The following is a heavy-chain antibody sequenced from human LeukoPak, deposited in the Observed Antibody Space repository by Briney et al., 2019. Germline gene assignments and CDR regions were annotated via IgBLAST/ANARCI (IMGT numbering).Heavy chain of an antibody. D-gene: IGHD6-13*01. CDR2: IYSGGST. J-gene: IGHJ5*02. CDR3: ARGGEAIGYSTSWFDH. CDR1: GFTFSSYA. Sequence: QPGGSLRLSCAASGFTFSSYAMSWVRQAPGKGLEWLAVIYSGGSTYYADSVKGRFTISRDNSKNTLYLQMNSLRGEDTAVYYCARGGEAIGYSTSWFDHWGQGTLVTVSS. V-gene: IGHV3-53*01.